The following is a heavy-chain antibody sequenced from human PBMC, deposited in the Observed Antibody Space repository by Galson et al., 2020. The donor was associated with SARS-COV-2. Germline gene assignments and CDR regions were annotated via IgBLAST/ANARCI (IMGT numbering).Heavy chain of an antibody. CDR3: AYGVVAGTGY. J-gene: IGHJ4*02. CDR2: IYTSGST. Sequence: SETLSLTCAVSGTSISSGSYSWNWIRQPPGKGLEWIGRIYTSGSTNYNPSLQSRVTISIDTSKNQFSLELTSVTAADTAVYFCAYGVVAGTGYWGQGILVTVSS. D-gene: IGHD6-19*01. V-gene: IGHV4-61*02. CDR1: GTSISSGSYS.